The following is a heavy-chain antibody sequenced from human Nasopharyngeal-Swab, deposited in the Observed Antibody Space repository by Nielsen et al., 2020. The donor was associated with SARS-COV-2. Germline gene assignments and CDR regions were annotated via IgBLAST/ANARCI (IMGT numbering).Heavy chain of an antibody. CDR3: ARDRHIVVVTAIPDAFDI. Sequence: SVKVSCKASGGTFSSYAISWVRQAPGQGLEWMGGIIPIFGTANYAQKFQGRVTITADKSTSTAYMELNSLRAEDTAVYYCARDRHIVVVTAIPDAFDIWGQGTMVTVSS. J-gene: IGHJ3*02. D-gene: IGHD2-21*02. CDR1: GGTFSSYA. CDR2: IIPIFGTA. V-gene: IGHV1-69*06.